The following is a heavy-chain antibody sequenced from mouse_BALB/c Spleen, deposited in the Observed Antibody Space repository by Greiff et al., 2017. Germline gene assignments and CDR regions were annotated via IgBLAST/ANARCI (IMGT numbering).Heavy chain of an antibody. CDR1: GYTFTSYW. V-gene: IGHV1-7*01. CDR3: AREGLLRPPAWFAY. D-gene: IGHD1-2*01. J-gene: IGHJ3*01. CDR2: INPSTGYT. Sequence: QAQLKQSGAELAKPGASVKMSCKASGYTFTSYWMHWVKQRPGQGLEWIGYINPSTGYTEYNQKFKDKATLTADKSSSTAYMQLSSLTSEDSAVYYCAREGLLRPPAWFAYWGQGTLVTVSA.